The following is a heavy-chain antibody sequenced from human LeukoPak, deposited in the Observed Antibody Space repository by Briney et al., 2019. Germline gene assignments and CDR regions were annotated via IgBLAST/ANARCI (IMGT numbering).Heavy chain of an antibody. V-gene: IGHV3-33*01. CDR1: GFTFSSYG. Sequence: PGGSLRLSCAASGFTFSSYGMHWVRQAPGKGLEWMAVIWCDGTNKYYADSVKGRFTISRDNSKNTLFLQMSGLRAEDTAVYYCARAAYDSGGYLTLWGQGTLVTVSS. CDR2: IWCDGTNK. J-gene: IGHJ4*02. D-gene: IGHD3-22*01. CDR3: ARAAYDSGGYLTL.